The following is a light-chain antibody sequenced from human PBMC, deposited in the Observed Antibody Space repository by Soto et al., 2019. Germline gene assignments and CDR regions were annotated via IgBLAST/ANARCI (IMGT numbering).Light chain of an antibody. V-gene: IGLV2-18*02. CDR1: SSDVGGYNR. J-gene: IGLJ1*01. Sequence: QSALTQPPSVSGSPGQSVTISCTGTSSDVGGYNRVSWYQQPPGKAPKLLIYDVSNRPSGGSTRFSGSKSGNTASLTISGLQAEDEADYYCTSYATCSDHVFGPGTKLTVL. CDR2: DVS. CDR3: TSYATCSDHV.